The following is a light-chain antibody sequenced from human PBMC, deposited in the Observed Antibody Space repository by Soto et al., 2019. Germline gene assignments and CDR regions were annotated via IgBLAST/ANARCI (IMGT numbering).Light chain of an antibody. CDR2: GAS. CDR3: QQYGSSPPIT. J-gene: IGKJ5*01. Sequence: ETVLTQSPVTLSVSPGDTATLSCRASQRVSSSYLAWYQQKPGQAPRLLIYGASSRATGIPDRFSGSGSGTDFTLTISRLEPEDFAVYYCQQYGSSPPITFGQGTRLEF. CDR1: QRVSSSY. V-gene: IGKV3-20*01.